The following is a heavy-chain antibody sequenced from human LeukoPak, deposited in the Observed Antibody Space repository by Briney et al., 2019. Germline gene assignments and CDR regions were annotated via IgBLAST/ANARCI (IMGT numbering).Heavy chain of an antibody. Sequence: ASVKVSCKASGYTFTSYYMHWVRQAPGQGLEWMGIINPSGGSTSYAQKFQGRVTMTRDTSISTAYMELSRLRSDDTAVYYCARDIVVVTAIPPNWFDPWGQGTLVTVSS. CDR3: ARDIVVVTAIPPNWFDP. V-gene: IGHV1-46*01. D-gene: IGHD2-21*02. J-gene: IGHJ5*02. CDR2: INPSGGST. CDR1: GYTFTSYY.